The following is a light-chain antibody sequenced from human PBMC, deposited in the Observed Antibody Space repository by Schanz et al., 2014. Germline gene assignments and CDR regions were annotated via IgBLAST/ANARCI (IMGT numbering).Light chain of an antibody. J-gene: IGKJ1*01. CDR2: DAS. V-gene: IGKV1-12*01. CDR3: QQANSFPWT. Sequence: DIQMTQSPSSVSASVGDRVTITCRASQGITTYLAWYQQKPGKTPKLLISDASTLQSGVPSRFSGSGSGTDFTLTISSLQPEDFATYYCQQANSFPWTFGQGTKVEIK. CDR1: QGITTY.